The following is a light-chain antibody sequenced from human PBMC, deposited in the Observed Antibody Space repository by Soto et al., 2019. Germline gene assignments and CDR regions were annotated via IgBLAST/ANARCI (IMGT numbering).Light chain of an antibody. CDR2: GTS. CDR1: QTISSNN. V-gene: IGKV3-20*01. Sequence: EIVLTQSPGTLSVSPGERATLSCRASQTISSNNLAWYQQKPGQAPSLLIYGTSSRATGIPDRFSGSGSGTAFTLTIRGLEPEDSAIYYCQQYGSWTFGQGTKVEI. CDR3: QQYGSWT. J-gene: IGKJ1*01.